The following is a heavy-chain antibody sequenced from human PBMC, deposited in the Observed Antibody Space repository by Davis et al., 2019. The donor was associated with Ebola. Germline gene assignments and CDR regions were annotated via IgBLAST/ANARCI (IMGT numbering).Heavy chain of an antibody. CDR1: GYTFTGYY. D-gene: IGHD6-19*01. CDR3: ARDRSSGYLWVWFDP. J-gene: IGHJ5*02. V-gene: IGHV1-69*13. CDR2: IIPIFGTA. Sequence: SVKVSCKASGYTFTGYYMHWVRQAPGQGLEWMGGIIPIFGTANYAQKFQGRVTITADESTSTAYMELSSLRSEDTAVYYCARDRSSGYLWVWFDPWGQGTLVTVSS.